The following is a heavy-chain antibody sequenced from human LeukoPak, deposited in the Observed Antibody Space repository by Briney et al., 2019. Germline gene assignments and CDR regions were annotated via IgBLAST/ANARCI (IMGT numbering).Heavy chain of an antibody. D-gene: IGHD4/OR15-4a*01. CDR3: ARDNPYGASAY. V-gene: IGHV3-23*01. CDR2: SGGYTTGGT. J-gene: IGHJ4*02. CDR1: GFNLRSYG. Sequence: GGSLRLSCAASGFNLRSYGMSWFCQAPGRGLEWVSNSGGYTTGGTSYASSARGRFTLSRDNSKKTVYLQMNSLTVDDTAIYYCARDNPYGASAYWGQGTLVTVSS.